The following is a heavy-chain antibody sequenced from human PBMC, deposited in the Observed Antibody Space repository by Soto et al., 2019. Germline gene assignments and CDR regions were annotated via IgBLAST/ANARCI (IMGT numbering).Heavy chain of an antibody. CDR2: IYSGGST. V-gene: IGHV3-66*01. D-gene: IGHD2-2*01. CDR3: ARGASRPGAIGFDY. Sequence: ESGGGLVQPGGSLRLSCAASGFTVSSNYMSWVRQAPGKGLEWVSVIYSGGSTYYADSVKGRFTISRDNSKNTLYLQMNILRAEDTAVYYCARGASRPGAIGFDYWGQGTLVTVSS. J-gene: IGHJ4*02. CDR1: GFTVSSNY.